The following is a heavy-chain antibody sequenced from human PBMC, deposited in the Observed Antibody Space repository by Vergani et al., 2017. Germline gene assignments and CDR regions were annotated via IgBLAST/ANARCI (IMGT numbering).Heavy chain of an antibody. CDR2: MNPNSGGT. D-gene: IGHD3-3*01. V-gene: IGHV1-2*02. CDR1: GYTFTSYD. CDR3: VLEWLYPH. Sequence: QVQLVQSGAEVKKPGASVTVSCKASGYTFTSYDINWVRQATGQGLEWMGWMNPNSGGTNYAQKFQGRVTMTRDTSISTAYMELSRLRSDDTAVYYCVLEWLYPHWGQGTLVTVSS. J-gene: IGHJ1*01.